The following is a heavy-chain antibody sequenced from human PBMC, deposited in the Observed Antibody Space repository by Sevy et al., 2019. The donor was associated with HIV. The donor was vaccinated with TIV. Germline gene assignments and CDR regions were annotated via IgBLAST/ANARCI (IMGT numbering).Heavy chain of an antibody. V-gene: IGHV3-21*01. Sequence: GGSLRLSCAASGFTFSSYSMNWVRQAPGKGLEWVSSISSSSYIYYADSVKGRFTISRDNAKNSLYLQMNSLRAEDTAVYYCARERLAATTSYYFDYWGQGTLVTVSS. CDR2: ISSSSYI. CDR3: ARERLAATTSYYFDY. J-gene: IGHJ4*02. CDR1: GFTFSSYS. D-gene: IGHD3-3*02.